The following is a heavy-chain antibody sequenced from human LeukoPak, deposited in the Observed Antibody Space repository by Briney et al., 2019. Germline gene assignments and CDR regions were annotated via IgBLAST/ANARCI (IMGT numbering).Heavy chain of an antibody. CDR1: GFTSSAYI. CDR3: ARVAYASIPYS. Sequence: GGSLRLSCAASGFTSSAYIMNWVRQAPGKGLGWVSYISPTSSDILYADSVKGRFTISRDNAKNSLYLQMNSLRDEDTAVYYCARVAYASIPYSWGPGALFTVSS. CDR2: ISPTSSDI. J-gene: IGHJ4*02. V-gene: IGHV3-48*02. D-gene: IGHD2-2*01.